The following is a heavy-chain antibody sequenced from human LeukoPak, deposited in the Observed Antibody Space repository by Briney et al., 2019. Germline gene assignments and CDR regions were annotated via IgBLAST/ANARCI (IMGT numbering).Heavy chain of an antibody. D-gene: IGHD3-10*01. V-gene: IGHV1-2*02. Sequence: GASVKCSSNATGYTITGYYMHWVRQAPGHGLEWMGWINPNSGSTNYAQKFQGRVTMTRDTSISTAFMDLSRLRSDDKAVYYSARGMVRRSNGFDPWGQGTLVTVSS. CDR1: GYTITGYY. CDR3: ARGMVRRSNGFDP. J-gene: IGHJ5*02. CDR2: INPNSGST.